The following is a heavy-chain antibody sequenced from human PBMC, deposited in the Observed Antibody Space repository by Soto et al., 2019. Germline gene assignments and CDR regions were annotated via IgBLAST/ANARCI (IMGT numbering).Heavy chain of an antibody. D-gene: IGHD3-10*01. CDR2: IYYSGST. CDR3: ARALDMVRGVIKLGDWFDP. Sequence: QVQLQESGPGLVKPSQTLSLTCTVSGGSISSGGYYWSWIRQHPGKGLEWIGYIYYSGSTYYNPSLKSRVTISVDTSKNQFSLKLSSVTAADTAVYYCARALDMVRGVIKLGDWFDPWGQGTLVTVSS. V-gene: IGHV4-31*03. CDR1: GGSISSGGYY. J-gene: IGHJ5*02.